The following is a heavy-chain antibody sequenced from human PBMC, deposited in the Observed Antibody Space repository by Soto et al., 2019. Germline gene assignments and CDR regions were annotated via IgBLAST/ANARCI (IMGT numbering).Heavy chain of an antibody. D-gene: IGHD6-13*01. CDR1: EFTLSTYA. CDR3: AKSYSSNWYDYFEH. CDR2: ISGSGDST. Sequence: GGSLRLSCAASEFTLSTYAMSWARQAPGKGLEWVSAISGSGDSTYYVDSVKGRFIISRDTSKNTLYLQMNSLRAEDTALYYCAKSYSSNWYDYFEHWGQGTLVTVSS. V-gene: IGHV3-23*01. J-gene: IGHJ4*02.